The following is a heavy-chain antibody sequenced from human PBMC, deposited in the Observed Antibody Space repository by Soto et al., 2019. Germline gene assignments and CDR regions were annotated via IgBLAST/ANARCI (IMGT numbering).Heavy chain of an antibody. V-gene: IGHV1-2*04. CDR1: GYTFPGYY. CDR2: INPNSGGT. J-gene: IGHJ6*03. Sequence: ASVKVSCKASGYTFPGYYMHWVRQAPGQGLEWMGWINPNSGGTNYAQKFQGWVTMTRDTSISTAYMELSRLRSDDTAVYYCARGTPNYYYYYYMDVWGKGTTVTVSS. CDR3: ARGTPNYYYYYYMDV.